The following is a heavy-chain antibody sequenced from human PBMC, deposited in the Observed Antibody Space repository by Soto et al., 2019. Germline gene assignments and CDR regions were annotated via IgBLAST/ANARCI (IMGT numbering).Heavy chain of an antibody. V-gene: IGHV3-30*18. CDR2: ISYDGSNK. Sequence: GGSLRLSCAASGFSFSNSGMHWVRQAPGKGLEWVAFISYDGSNKYYADSVKGRFTISRDNSKNTLYLQMNSLRAEDTAVYYCAKDRGKIYFDYWGQGTLVTVSS. CDR3: AKDRGKIYFDY. J-gene: IGHJ4*02. CDR1: GFSFSNSG.